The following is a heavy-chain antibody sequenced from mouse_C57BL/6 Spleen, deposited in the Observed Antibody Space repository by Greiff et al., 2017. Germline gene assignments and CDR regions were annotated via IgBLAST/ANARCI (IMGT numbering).Heavy chain of an antibody. CDR1: GYTFTSYW. CDR2: IDPSDSYT. CDR3: ARPGYGSIHWYFDV. V-gene: IGHV1-59*01. J-gene: IGHJ1*03. D-gene: IGHD1-1*01. Sequence: LQQPGAELVRPGTSVKLSCKASGYTFTSYWMHWVKQRPGQGLEWIGVIDPSDSYTNYNQKFKGKATLTVDTSSSTAYMQLSSLTSEDSAVYYCARPGYGSIHWYFDVWGTGTTVTVSS.